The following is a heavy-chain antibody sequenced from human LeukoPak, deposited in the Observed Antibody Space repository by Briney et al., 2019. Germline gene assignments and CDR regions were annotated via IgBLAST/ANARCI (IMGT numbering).Heavy chain of an antibody. D-gene: IGHD7-27*01. V-gene: IGHV3-74*01. CDR1: GFTFGNYW. CDR2: INSDGSSA. CDR3: VRGLSTGDPGY. Sequence: GGSLGLSCAASGFTFGNYWMHWVRQAPEKGLVWVSRINSDGSSASYADSVKGRYTISRDNAKNTLYLQMNSLRAEDTAVYFCVRGLSTGDPGYWGQGTLVTVSS. J-gene: IGHJ4*02.